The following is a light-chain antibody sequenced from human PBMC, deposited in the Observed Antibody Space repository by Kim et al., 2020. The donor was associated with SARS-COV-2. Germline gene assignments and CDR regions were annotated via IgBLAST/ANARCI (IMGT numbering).Light chain of an antibody. Sequence: ALGMTVRITGAGDSLRNYYATWYQQKPGQPPVLVFFGKNNRPSGSPDRFSGSSSGSTASLTITEAQAEDEADYYCNSRDNTANHLIFGGGTQLTV. CDR2: GKN. CDR3: NSRDNTANHLI. CDR1: SLRNYY. J-gene: IGLJ2*01. V-gene: IGLV3-19*01.